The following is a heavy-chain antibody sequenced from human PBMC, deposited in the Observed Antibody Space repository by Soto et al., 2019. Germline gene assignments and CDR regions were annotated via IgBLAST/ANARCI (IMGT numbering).Heavy chain of an antibody. CDR1: GFTVSSNY. V-gene: IGHV3-53*01. CDR3: ARGGAPVGFDY. J-gene: IGHJ4*02. D-gene: IGHD1-26*01. CDR2: IYSGGST. Sequence: GGSLRRSCAASGFTVSSNYMSWVRQAPGKGLEWVSVIYSGGSTYYADSVKGRFTISRDNSKNTLYLQMNSLRAEDTAVYYCARGGAPVGFDYWGQGTLVTVSS.